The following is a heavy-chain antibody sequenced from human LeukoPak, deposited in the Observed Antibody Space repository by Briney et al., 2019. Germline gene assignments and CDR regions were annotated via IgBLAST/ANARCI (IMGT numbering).Heavy chain of an antibody. V-gene: IGHV2-70*01. Sequence: SGPALVKPTQTLTLTCTFSGFSLSTSEMCVSWIRQPPGTALEWLALIDWNEDRYYSTSLKTRLTISKDTSKNQVVLTMTNLDPVDTATYYCARMIGYDFDYWGQGTLVTVSA. D-gene: IGHD1-1*01. CDR1: GFSLSTSEMC. CDR2: IDWNEDR. CDR3: ARMIGYDFDY. J-gene: IGHJ4*02.